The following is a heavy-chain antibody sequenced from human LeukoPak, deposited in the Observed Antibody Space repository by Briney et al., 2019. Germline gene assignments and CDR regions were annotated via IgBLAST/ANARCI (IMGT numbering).Heavy chain of an antibody. J-gene: IGHJ4*02. CDR3: ATGLFFQVDTAMATVPYFDY. CDR1: GYTLTELS. Sequence: ASVKVSCKVSGYTLTELSMHWVRQAPGKGLEWMGGFDPGDGETIYAQKFQGRVTMTEDTSTDTAYMELSSLRSEDTAVYYCATGLFFQVDTAMATVPYFDYWGQGTLVTVSS. CDR2: FDPGDGET. V-gene: IGHV1-24*01. D-gene: IGHD5-18*01.